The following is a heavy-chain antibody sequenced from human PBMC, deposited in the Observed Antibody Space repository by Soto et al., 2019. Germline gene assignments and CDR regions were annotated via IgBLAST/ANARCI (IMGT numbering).Heavy chain of an antibody. CDR2: IYYSGST. J-gene: IGHJ5*02. Sequence: PSETLSLTCTVSGGSISSYYWSWIRQPPGKGLEWIGYIYYSGSTNYNPSLKSRVTISVDTSKNQFSLKLSSVTAADTAVYYCARRVTMVRGVINWFDPWGQGTLVTVSS. CDR3: ARRVTMVRGVINWFDP. V-gene: IGHV4-59*08. CDR1: GGSISSYY. D-gene: IGHD3-10*01.